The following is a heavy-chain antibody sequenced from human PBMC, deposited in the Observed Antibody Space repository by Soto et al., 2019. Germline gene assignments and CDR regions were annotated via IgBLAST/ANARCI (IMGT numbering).Heavy chain of an antibody. Sequence: EVQLVESGGGLVKPGGSLRLSCAASGFEFSAYWMTWVRQAPGKGLEWVANIKKDGIEKYYGDSVRGRFSVFRDNAKNAAYLQRNRLKGEDTGVYFCARGRYNSGDYPKCFDYWGQGAWVTVSS. CDR3: ARGRYNSGDYPKCFDY. J-gene: IGHJ4*02. CDR1: GFEFSAYW. D-gene: IGHD5-12*01. CDR2: IKKDGIEK. V-gene: IGHV3-7*01.